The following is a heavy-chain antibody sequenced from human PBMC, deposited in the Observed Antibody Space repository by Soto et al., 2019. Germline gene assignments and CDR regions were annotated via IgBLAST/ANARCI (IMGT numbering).Heavy chain of an antibody. V-gene: IGHV3-7*01. Sequence: EVQLVESGGGLVQPGGSLRLSCAASGFTFSSYWMSWVRQAPGKGLEWVANIKQDGSEKYYVDSVKGRFTISRDNAKNSLYLQMNSLRAEDTAVYYCARIYGPEGYYFDYWGQGTLVTVSS. D-gene: IGHD3-10*01. J-gene: IGHJ4*02. CDR2: IKQDGSEK. CDR1: GFTFSSYW. CDR3: ARIYGPEGYYFDY.